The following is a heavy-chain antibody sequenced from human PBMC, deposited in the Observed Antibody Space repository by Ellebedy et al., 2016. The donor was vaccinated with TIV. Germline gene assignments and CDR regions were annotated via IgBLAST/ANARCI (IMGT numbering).Heavy chain of an antibody. CDR3: AREKITIFGVVPYVGGMDV. J-gene: IGHJ6*02. Sequence: SVKVSCXASRGSFSSYAISWVRQAPGQGLECMGGFIPIFGTANYAQKFQGRVTITADESTSTAYMELSSLRSEDTAVYYCAREKITIFGVVPYVGGMDVWGQGTTVTVSS. D-gene: IGHD3-3*01. CDR1: RGSFSSYA. V-gene: IGHV1-69*13. CDR2: FIPIFGTA.